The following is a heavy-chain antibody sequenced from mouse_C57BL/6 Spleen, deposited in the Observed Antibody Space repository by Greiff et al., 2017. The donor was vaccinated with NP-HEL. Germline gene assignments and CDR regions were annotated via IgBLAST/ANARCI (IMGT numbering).Heavy chain of an antibody. CDR1: GYTFTSYW. CDR3: ARFSGDYVAMDY. D-gene: IGHD4-1*01. J-gene: IGHJ4*01. V-gene: IGHV1-7*01. CDR2: INPSSGYT. Sequence: VQLQQSGAELAKPGASVKLSCKASGYTFTSYWMHWVKQRPGQGLEWIGYINPSSGYTKYNQKFKDKATLTPDKSSSTAYMQLSSLTYEDSAVYYCARFSGDYVAMDYWGQGTSVTVSS.